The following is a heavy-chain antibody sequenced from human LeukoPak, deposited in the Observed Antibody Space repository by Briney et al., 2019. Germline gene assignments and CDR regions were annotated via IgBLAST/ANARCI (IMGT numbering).Heavy chain of an antibody. CDR1: GYTFSSYG. D-gene: IGHD5-18*01. Sequence: ASVKVSCKASGYTFSSYGITWVRQAPGQGLEWMGWISGYNANTNYSQKLQGRVTMTKDTSTTTASMELRSLRSDDTAVYYCVRQVDITMALPDYWGQGTLVSVSS. CDR2: ISGYNANT. J-gene: IGHJ4*02. V-gene: IGHV1-18*01. CDR3: VRQVDITMALPDY.